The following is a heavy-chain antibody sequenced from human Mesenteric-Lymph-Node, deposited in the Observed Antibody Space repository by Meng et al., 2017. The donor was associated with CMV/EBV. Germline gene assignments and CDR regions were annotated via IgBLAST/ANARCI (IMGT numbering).Heavy chain of an antibody. CDR1: GYTFTTYG. V-gene: IGHV1-18*04. CDR3: ARGDGFFNY. Sequence: KVSCKASGYTFTTYGINWVRQAPGQGLEWMGWISAYNGNTNYAQKFQGRVTVTRDTSTSTAYMELRSLRSDDTAVYYCARGDGFFNYWGQGTLVTVSS. CDR2: ISAYNGNT. J-gene: IGHJ4*02.